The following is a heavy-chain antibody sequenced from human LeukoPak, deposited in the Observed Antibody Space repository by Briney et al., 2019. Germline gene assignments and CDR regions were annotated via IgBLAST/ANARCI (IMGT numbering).Heavy chain of an antibody. CDR3: ARALVRMITFGGVIAPFDY. D-gene: IGHD3-16*02. CDR2: ISSSSSYI. J-gene: IGHJ4*02. V-gene: IGHV3-21*01. CDR1: GFTFSSYS. Sequence: GGSLRLSCAASGFTFSSYSMNWVRQAPGKGLEWVSSISSSSSYIYYADSVKGRFTISRDNAKNSLYLQMNSLRAEDTAVYYCARALVRMITFGGVIAPFDYWGQGTLVTVSS.